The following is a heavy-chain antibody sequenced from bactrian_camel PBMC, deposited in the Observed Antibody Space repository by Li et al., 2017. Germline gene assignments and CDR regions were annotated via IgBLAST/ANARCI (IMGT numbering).Heavy chain of an antibody. V-gene: IGHV3S1*01. CDR1: RYSRRPPC. CDR2: MFIDGGAP. J-gene: IGHJ4*01. D-gene: IGHD1*01. CDR3: AAARFRPYCDGFYSALNYKR. Sequence: HVQLVESGGGSAQPGGSLKLSCTASRYSRRPPCMGWVRQAPGNSREGIASMFIDGGAPFYDRSVEGRFTISKDNAKNTLYLQMNSLRPEDTAMYYCAAARFRPYCDGFYSALNYKRWGQGTQVTVS.